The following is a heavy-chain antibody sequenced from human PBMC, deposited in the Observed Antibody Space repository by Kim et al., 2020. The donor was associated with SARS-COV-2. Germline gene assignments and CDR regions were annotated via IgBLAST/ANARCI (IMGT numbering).Heavy chain of an antibody. V-gene: IGHV3-33*06. CDR3: AKDAYSSRRGGMDV. D-gene: IGHD6-13*01. J-gene: IGHJ6*02. CDR1: GFTFSSYG. Sequence: GGSLRLSCAASGFTFSSYGMHWVRQAPGKGLEWVAVIWYDGSNKYYADSVKGRFTISRDNSKNTLYLQMNSLRAEDTAVYYCAKDAYSSRRGGMDVWGQGTTVTVSS. CDR2: IWYDGSNK.